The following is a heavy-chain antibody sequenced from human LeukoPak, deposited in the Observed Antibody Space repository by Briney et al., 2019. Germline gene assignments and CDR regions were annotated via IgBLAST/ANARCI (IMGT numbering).Heavy chain of an antibody. CDR3: AALLGDGSIDY. Sequence: SETLSLTCTVSGVSISSGGYYWRWIGQHPGRGREWIVCIYYSGSTCYNPSLKSRVTISEDTSKTHFPLRLSSMTAADTAVYYCAALLGDGSIDYWGQGTLVTVSS. V-gene: IGHV4-31*03. D-gene: IGHD2-21*02. J-gene: IGHJ4*02. CDR2: IYYSGST. CDR1: GVSISSGGYY.